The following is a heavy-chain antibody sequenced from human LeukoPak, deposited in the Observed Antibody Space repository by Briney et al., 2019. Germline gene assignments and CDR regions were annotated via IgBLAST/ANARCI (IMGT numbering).Heavy chain of an antibody. CDR2: FDQEDGKT. CDR3: VTGGHWGIPVPGGGHLDL. D-gene: IGHD6-19*01. V-gene: IGHV1-24*01. Sequence: ASVKVSCKVSRYTLSELSMHWVRQAPGKGVEWLGGFDQEDGKTMYAQKFQDRVTGTEDTSTDTAYMELGSLRGEDTAEYDSVTGGHWGIPVPGGGHLDLWGQGTLVPVSS. CDR1: RYTLSELS. J-gene: IGHJ5*02.